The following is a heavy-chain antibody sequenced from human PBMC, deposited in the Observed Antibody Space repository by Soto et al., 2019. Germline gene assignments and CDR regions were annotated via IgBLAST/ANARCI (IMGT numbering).Heavy chain of an antibody. V-gene: IGHV4-4*02. CDR2: IYHSGST. D-gene: IGHD4-17*01. CDR1: GGSTSSSNW. CDR3: ARGVPGLRHTVTFAY. J-gene: IGHJ4*02. Sequence: SETLSLTCAVSGGSTSSSNWWSWVRQPPGKGLEWIGEIYHSGSTNYNPSLKSRVTISVDKSKNQFSLKLSSVTAADTAVYYWARGVPGLRHTVTFAYWGQGTLVTVS.